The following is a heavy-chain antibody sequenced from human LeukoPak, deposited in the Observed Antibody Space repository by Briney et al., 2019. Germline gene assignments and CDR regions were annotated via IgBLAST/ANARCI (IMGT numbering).Heavy chain of an antibody. CDR3: ARGGARYYDSSGYLI. J-gene: IGHJ4*02. CDR1: GYTFTGYY. D-gene: IGHD3-22*01. Sequence: ASVKVSCKASGYTFTGYYMHWVRQAPGQGLEWMGWINPNSGGTNYAQKFQGWVTMTRDTSISTAYMELSRLRSDDTAVYYCARGGARYYDSSGYLIWGQGTLVTVSS. CDR2: INPNSGGT. V-gene: IGHV1-2*04.